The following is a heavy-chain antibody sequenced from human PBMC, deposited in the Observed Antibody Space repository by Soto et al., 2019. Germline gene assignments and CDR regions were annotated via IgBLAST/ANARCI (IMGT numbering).Heavy chain of an antibody. CDR1: GFTVSSNY. D-gene: IGHD1-1*01. CDR3: ARVTPGNNLYYFSGLDF. J-gene: IGHJ6*02. CDR2: IYSGGST. V-gene: IGHV3-53*01. Sequence: GGSLRLSCAASGFTVSSNYMSWVRQAPGKGLEWVSVIYSGGSTYYADSVKGRFTISRDNSKNTLYLQMNSLRAEDTAVYYCARVTPGNNLYYFSGLDFWGQGTSVTVSS.